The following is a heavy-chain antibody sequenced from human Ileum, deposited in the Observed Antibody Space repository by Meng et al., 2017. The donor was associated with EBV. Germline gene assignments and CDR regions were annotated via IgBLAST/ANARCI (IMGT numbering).Heavy chain of an antibody. J-gene: IGHJ4*02. D-gene: IGHD1-7*01. CDR2: IYDGGNT. CDR1: GGSISNNAYY. CDR3: ATQNWNYEAGY. V-gene: IGHV4-39*01. Sequence: QLQLQESGHGLVKPSETLSLTCTVAGGSISNNAYYWGWIRQPPGKGLEWIGTIYDGGNTYYHPSLKSRLTISVDTSRNQFSLKLSSVTAADTAVYYCATQNWNYEAGYWGQGTLVTVSS.